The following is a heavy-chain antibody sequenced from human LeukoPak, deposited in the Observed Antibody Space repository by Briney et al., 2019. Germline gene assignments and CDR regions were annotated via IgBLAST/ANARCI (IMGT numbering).Heavy chain of an antibody. CDR3: AKVGSSSWYVY. Sequence: PGGSLRLSCAVSGFSVTNNYMSWVRQAPGKGLEWVSVFYVGGATYYADSVKGRFTISRDNSKNTLYLQMNSLRAEDTAVYYCAKVGSSSWYVYWGQGTLVTVSS. CDR2: FYVGGAT. CDR1: GFSVTNNY. D-gene: IGHD6-13*01. J-gene: IGHJ4*02. V-gene: IGHV3-53*01.